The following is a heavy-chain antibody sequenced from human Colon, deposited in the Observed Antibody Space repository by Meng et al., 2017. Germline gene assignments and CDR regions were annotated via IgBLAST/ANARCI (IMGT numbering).Heavy chain of an antibody. V-gene: IGHV4-30-4*01. CDR3: AREWRHYYGAGSFDY. D-gene: IGHD3-10*01. Sequence: QVQLQESGPGLVEPSQTASLTCTASGCFLNSDDYYWSWSRQSPGGGLEWIGLLSYSGNTFYNPSLRSRVAMSADTSKSQFSLYLRSVTAADTAVYYCAREWRHYYGAGSFDYWGQGALVTVSS. CDR2: LSYSGNT. CDR1: GCFLNSDDYY. J-gene: IGHJ4*02.